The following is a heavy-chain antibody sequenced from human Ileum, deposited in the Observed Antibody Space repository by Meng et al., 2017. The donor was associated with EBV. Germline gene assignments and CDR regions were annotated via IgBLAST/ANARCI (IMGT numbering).Heavy chain of an antibody. D-gene: IGHD2-15*01. J-gene: IGHJ5*02. CDR3: GHCSGGTCVAHNWFDP. CDR2: IYDAGST. V-gene: IGHV4-39*01. CDR1: GGSMTSPTYY. Sequence: SGPGPVKPPEPLSLTCTFSGGSMTSPTYYWGWIRQPPGKGLEWIGSIYDAGSTYYNPSLKSRVTISADKSKNQFSLKLTSVTAADTAVYYCGHCSGGTCVAHNWFDPWGQGTLVTVSS.